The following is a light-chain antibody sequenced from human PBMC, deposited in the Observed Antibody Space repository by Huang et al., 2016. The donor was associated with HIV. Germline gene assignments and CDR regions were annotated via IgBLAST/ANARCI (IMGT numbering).Light chain of an antibody. J-gene: IGKJ2*01. CDR2: LGS. Sequence: EIVMTQSPLSLPVTPGEPASISCRSSQSLLHSNGYNYLDWYLQKPGQSPRLLIYLGSNRASGVPDRFSGSGSGTDFTLKISTVEAEDVGVYYCMQALETPPYTFGQGTKLEIK. CDR3: MQALETPPYT. V-gene: IGKV2-28*01. CDR1: QSLLHSNGYNY.